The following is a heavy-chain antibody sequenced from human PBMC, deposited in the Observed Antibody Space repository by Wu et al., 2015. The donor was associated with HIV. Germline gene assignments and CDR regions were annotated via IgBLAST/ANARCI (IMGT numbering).Heavy chain of an antibody. V-gene: IGHV1-18*01. Sequence: QVQLVQSGAEVKKPGASVKVSCKASGYTFTSYGISWVRQAPGQGLEWMGWISAYNGNTNYAQKFQGRVTMTRDTSISTAYMELSSLRSEDTAVYYCARIKFAYYDNSGYLYYFGMDVWGQGTTVTVSS. CDR2: ISAYNGNT. D-gene: IGHD3-22*01. J-gene: IGHJ6*02. CDR3: ARIKFAYYDNSGYLYYFGMDV. CDR1: GYTFTSYG.